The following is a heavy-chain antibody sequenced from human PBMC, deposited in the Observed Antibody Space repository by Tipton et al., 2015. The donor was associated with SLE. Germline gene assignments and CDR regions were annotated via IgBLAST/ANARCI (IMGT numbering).Heavy chain of an antibody. J-gene: IGHJ2*01. CDR3: ARDSAVNFWYFDL. Sequence: LRLSCTVSGGSISSATYYWNWIRQPAGKTLEWIGRIYTSGRTNYNPSLKSRVTLSLDRSKNQFSLSLTSVTAADTAVYYCARDSAVNFWYFDLWGRGTLVTVSS. CDR2: IYTSGRT. CDR1: GGSISSATYY. V-gene: IGHV4-61*02.